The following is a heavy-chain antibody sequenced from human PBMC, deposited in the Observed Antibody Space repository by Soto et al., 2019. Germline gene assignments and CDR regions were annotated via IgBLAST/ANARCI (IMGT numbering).Heavy chain of an antibody. V-gene: IGHV3-30*03. D-gene: IGHD3-22*01. Sequence: GGSLRLSCAASGFTFSSYGMHWVRQAPGKGLEWVAVISYDGGNKYYADSVKGRFTISRDNSKNTLYLQMNSLRDEDTAVYYCARTLMIVVQKFYDYRGQGPLVTVSS. CDR3: ARTLMIVVQKFYDY. J-gene: IGHJ4*02. CDR1: GFTFSSYG. CDR2: ISYDGGNK.